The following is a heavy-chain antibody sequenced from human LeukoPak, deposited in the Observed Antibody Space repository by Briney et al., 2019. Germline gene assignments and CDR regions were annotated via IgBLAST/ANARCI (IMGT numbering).Heavy chain of an antibody. CDR1: GGTFSSYA. J-gene: IGHJ6*03. D-gene: IGHD2-2*01. Sequence: GASVKVSCKASGGTFSSYAISWVRQAPGQGLEWMGGIIPIFGTANYAQKFQGRVTITADESTSTAYMELSSLRSEDTAVYYCARGVPAAISSYYMDVWGKGTTVTVSS. CDR3: ARGVPAAISSYYMDV. CDR2: IIPIFGTA. V-gene: IGHV1-69*13.